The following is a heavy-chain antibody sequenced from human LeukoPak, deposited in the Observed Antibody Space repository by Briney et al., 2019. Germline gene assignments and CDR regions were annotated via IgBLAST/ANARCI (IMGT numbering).Heavy chain of an antibody. J-gene: IGHJ5*02. D-gene: IGHD3-10*01. Sequence: GASVKVSCKASGYTFTSYGISWVRQATGQGLEWMGWMNPNSGNTGYAQKFQGRVTMTRNTSISTAYMELSSLRSEDTAVYYCARGRLWSLNWFDPWGQGTLVTVSS. V-gene: IGHV1-8*02. CDR2: MNPNSGNT. CDR3: ARGRLWSLNWFDP. CDR1: GYTFTSYG.